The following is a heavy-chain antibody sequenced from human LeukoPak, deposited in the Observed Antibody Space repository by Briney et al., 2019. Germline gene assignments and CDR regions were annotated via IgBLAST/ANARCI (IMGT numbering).Heavy chain of an antibody. D-gene: IGHD4-23*01. CDR3: ARDGGGPGYFDL. Sequence: GASVKVSCKASGYTFTSYYMHWVRQAPGQGLEWMGIINPSGGSTSYAQKFQGRVTMTRDTSTSTVYMELSSLRSEDTAVYYSARDGGGPGYFDLWGRGTLVTVSS. CDR2: INPSGGST. V-gene: IGHV1-46*01. CDR1: GYTFTSYY. J-gene: IGHJ2*01.